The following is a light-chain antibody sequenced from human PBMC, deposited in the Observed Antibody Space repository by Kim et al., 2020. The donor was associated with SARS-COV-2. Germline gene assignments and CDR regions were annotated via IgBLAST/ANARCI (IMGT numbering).Light chain of an antibody. Sequence: SPGERATLSCRASQTVCSTCLAWYQQKPGQAPRLLIYSASTRATGISDRFSGGGSGTDFTLTISRLEPEDFAVYYCQQYGTSPPYTFGQGTKLEI. CDR2: SAS. CDR1: QTVCSTC. CDR3: QQYGTSPPYT. J-gene: IGKJ2*01. V-gene: IGKV3-20*01.